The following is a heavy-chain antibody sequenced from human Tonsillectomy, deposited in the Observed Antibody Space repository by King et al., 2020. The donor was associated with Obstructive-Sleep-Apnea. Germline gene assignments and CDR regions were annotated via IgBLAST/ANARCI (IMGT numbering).Heavy chain of an antibody. Sequence: QLQESGPGLVKPSETLSLTCTVSGTSISDYYWSWIRQPPGKGLEWIGYMYYSGNTNFNPSLKSRVTISADTSKIQFSLRLSSVTAADTAVYYCARHRGVEDYGGYGDYFDYWGHGTLVTVSS. D-gene: IGHD5-12*01. J-gene: IGHJ4*01. CDR1: GTSISDYY. CDR2: MYYSGNT. V-gene: IGHV4-59*08. CDR3: ARHRGVEDYGGYGDYFDY.